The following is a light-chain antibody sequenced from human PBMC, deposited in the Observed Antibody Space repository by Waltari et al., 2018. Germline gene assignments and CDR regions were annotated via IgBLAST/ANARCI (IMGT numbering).Light chain of an antibody. V-gene: IGLV2-14*03. CDR2: DVT. J-gene: IGLJ3*02. Sequence: QSALTQPASVSGSPGQSITISCTGTSSDVGGYTYVSWYQQHPGKAPKLMIYDVTTRPSGVSNRFSGSNSVNTASLTISGLQAEDEADYYCSSYTSSSTWVFGGGTKLTVL. CDR3: SSYTSSSTWV. CDR1: SSDVGGYTY.